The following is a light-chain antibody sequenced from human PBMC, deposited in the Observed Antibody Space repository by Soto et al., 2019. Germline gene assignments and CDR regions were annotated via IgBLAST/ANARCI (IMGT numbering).Light chain of an antibody. J-gene: IGKJ1*01. CDR2: DAS. Sequence: DIQMTQSPSTLSASVGDRVTITCRASQSISSWLAWYQQKPGKVPKLLIYDASSLESGVPSRFSGSGSGTEFTLTISSLQPDDFATYYCQQYNSFPRTFGQGIKVEIK. V-gene: IGKV1-5*01. CDR1: QSISSW. CDR3: QQYNSFPRT.